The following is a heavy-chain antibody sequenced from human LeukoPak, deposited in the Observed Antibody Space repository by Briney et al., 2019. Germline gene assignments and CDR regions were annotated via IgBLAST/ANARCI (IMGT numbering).Heavy chain of an antibody. V-gene: IGHV1-18*01. CDR2: ISAYNGNT. CDR1: GYTFTSYG. Sequence: GASVKVSCKASGYTFTSYGISWVRQAPGQGLEWMGWISAYNGNTNYAQKLQGRVTMTTDTSTSTAYMELRSLRSEDTAVYYCARGTMVREKGYYFDYWGQGTLVTVSS. CDR3: ARGTMVREKGYYFDY. D-gene: IGHD3-10*01. J-gene: IGHJ4*02.